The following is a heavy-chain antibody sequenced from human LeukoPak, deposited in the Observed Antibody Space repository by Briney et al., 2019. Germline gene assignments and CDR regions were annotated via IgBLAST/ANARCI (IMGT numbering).Heavy chain of an antibody. J-gene: IGHJ4*02. D-gene: IGHD2-2*01. CDR3: RISGSQLLWGDYFDY. V-gene: IGHV3-23*01. Sequence: PGGSLRLSCAASGFTFSSYAMSWVRQAPGQGLEWVSALSGSGGSTYYADSVKGRFTISRDNSKNTLYLQMNSLIAEDTAVYYCRISGSQLLWGDYFDYWGQGTLVTVSS. CDR1: GFTFSSYA. CDR2: LSGSGGST.